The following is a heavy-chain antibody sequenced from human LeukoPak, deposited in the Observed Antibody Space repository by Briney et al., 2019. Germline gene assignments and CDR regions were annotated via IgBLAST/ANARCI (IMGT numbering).Heavy chain of an antibody. J-gene: IGHJ5*02. D-gene: IGHD2-2*01. CDR1: GYTFTSYG. Sequence: ASVKVSCKASGYTFTSYGISWVRQAPGQGLEWMGWISGNNGNTNYAQKLQGRVTMTTDTSTSTAYMELRSLRSDDTAVYYCARDRYDIVVVPAVELISWFDPWGQGTLVTVSS. CDR2: ISGNNGNT. CDR3: ARDRYDIVVVPAVELISWFDP. V-gene: IGHV1-18*01.